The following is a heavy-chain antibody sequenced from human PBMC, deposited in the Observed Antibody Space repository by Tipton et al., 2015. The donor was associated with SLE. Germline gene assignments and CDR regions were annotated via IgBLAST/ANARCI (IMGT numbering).Heavy chain of an antibody. D-gene: IGHD6-19*01. V-gene: IGHV4-59*08. CDR1: GGSISSYY. CDR2: IYYSGST. J-gene: IGHJ3*02. Sequence: TLSLTCTVSGGSISSYYWSWIRQPPGKGLEWIGYIYYSGSTNYNPSLKSRVTISVDTSKNQFSLKLSSVTAADTAVYYCARVGGSGSGGAFDIWGQGTMVTVSS. CDR3: ARVGGSGSGGAFDI.